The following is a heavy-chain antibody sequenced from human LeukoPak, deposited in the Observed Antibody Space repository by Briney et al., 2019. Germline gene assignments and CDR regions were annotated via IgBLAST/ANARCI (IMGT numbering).Heavy chain of an antibody. CDR2: ICYSGST. CDR3: ARGLSDSSSWYPLVYFDY. CDR1: GGSISSGGYY. J-gene: IGHJ4*02. V-gene: IGHV4-31*03. Sequence: SETLSLTCTVSGGSISSGGYYWSWIRQHPGKGLEWIGYICYSGSTYYNPSLKSRVTISVDTSKNQFSLKLSSVTAADTAVYYCARGLSDSSSWYPLVYFDYWGQGTLVTVSS. D-gene: IGHD6-13*01.